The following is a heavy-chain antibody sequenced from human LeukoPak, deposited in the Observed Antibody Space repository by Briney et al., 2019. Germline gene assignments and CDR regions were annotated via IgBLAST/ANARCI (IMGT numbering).Heavy chain of an antibody. CDR3: ARHTPMATIFKNNWFDP. CDR1: GGSFSGYY. Sequence: SETLSLTCAVYGGSFSGYYWSWIRQPPGKGLEWIGEINHSGSTNYNPSLKSRVTISVDTSKNQFSLKLSSVTAADTAVYYCARHTPMATIFKNNWFDPWGQGTLVTVSS. D-gene: IGHD5-24*01. CDR2: INHSGST. J-gene: IGHJ5*02. V-gene: IGHV4-34*01.